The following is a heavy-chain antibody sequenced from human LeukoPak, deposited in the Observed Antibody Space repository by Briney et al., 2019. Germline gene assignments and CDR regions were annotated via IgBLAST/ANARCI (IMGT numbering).Heavy chain of an antibody. CDR2: IYTSGST. CDR1: GGSISSYY. Sequence: SETLSLTCTVSGGSISSYYWSWIRQPPGKGLEWIGYIYTSGSTNYNPSLKSRVTISVDTSKNQFSLKLSSVTAADTAGYYCARLSYYYYYMDVWGKGITVTVSS. CDR3: ARLSYYYYYMDV. V-gene: IGHV4-4*09. J-gene: IGHJ6*03.